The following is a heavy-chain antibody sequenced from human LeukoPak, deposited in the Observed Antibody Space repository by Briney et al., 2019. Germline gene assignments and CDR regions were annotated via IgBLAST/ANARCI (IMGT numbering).Heavy chain of an antibody. V-gene: IGHV3-49*04. Sequence: PWRSLRLSCTTSGVTLGDHAMSWVREAPGSGVEWVGFIRSFADGGTTEYGASVKGRFNISRDDYRSIVYLQMNGLKSEDTGIYYCSRGPTQLRVHNGMDVWGQGTTVTVSS. D-gene: IGHD4-17*01. CDR1: GVTLGDHA. CDR3: SRGPTQLRVHNGMDV. J-gene: IGHJ6*02. CDR2: IRSFADGGTT.